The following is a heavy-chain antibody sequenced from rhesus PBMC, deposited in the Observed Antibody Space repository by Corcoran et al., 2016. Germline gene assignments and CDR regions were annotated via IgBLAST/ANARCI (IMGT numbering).Heavy chain of an antibody. CDR2: IIPLVGIT. J-gene: IGHJ4*01. Sequence: QVQLVQSGAEVTKPGASGKVSGKASGFTFVSYDISWVGKAPVKELEWMGVIIPLVGITNDAEKVQGRVTITAATSTSTAYMELSSLRSEDTAVYYCARAGSSSQACFDFWGQGVLVTVSS. CDR1: GFTFVSYD. V-gene: IGHV1-198*02. CDR3: ARAGSSSQACFDF. D-gene: IGHD6-43*01.